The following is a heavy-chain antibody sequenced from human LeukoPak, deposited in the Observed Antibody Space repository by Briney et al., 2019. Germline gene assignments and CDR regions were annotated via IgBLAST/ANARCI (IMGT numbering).Heavy chain of an antibody. Sequence: PGGSLRLSCAASGFSFSSYWMSWVRQAPGKGLEWVANIKQDGNEKYYVDSVKGRFTISRDNDKNSLYLQMNSLRDEDTAFYYCARTIRSGYGESWGQGTLVTVSS. V-gene: IGHV3-7*01. CDR2: IKQDGNEK. D-gene: IGHD5-12*01. CDR1: GFSFSSYW. CDR3: ARTIRSGYGES. J-gene: IGHJ5*02.